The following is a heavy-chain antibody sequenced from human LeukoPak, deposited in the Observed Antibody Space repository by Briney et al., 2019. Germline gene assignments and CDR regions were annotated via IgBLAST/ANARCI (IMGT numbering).Heavy chain of an antibody. CDR3: ARDSTESVRYFDGPGGS. J-gene: IGHJ5*02. CDR1: GYTFTDYY. Sequence: GASVKVSCKASGYTFTDYYVHWVRQAPGQGLEWMGWINPYSGGTSYAQKFQGRVTMTRDTSISTAYMDLSRLRSDDTAVYYCARDSTESVRYFDGPGGSWGQGTLVTVSS. CDR2: INPYSGGT. D-gene: IGHD3-9*01. V-gene: IGHV1-2*02.